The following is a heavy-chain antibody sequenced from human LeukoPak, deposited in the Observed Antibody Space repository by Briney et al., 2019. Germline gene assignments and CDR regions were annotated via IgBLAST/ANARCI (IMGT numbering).Heavy chain of an antibody. CDR2: INPNTAGT. CDR1: GYTFTGYY. CDR3: AKARGLYCSSTGCYDCDV. Sequence: ASVKVSCKASGYTFTGYYFHWVRQAPGQGLEWMGWINPNTAGTNYAQKFLGRVTLTRDTSITTAYMELNRLRSDDTAVYYCAKARGLYCSSTGCYDCDVWGKGTTVTVSS. V-gene: IGHV1-2*02. J-gene: IGHJ6*04. D-gene: IGHD2-2*01.